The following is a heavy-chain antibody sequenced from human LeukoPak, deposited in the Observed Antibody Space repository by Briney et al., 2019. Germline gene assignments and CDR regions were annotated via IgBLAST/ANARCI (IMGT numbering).Heavy chain of an antibody. D-gene: IGHD5-18*01. CDR2: IYTSGST. CDR1: SDSIYSGIYY. V-gene: IGHV4-61*02. Sequence: SETLSLTCTVSSDSIYSGIYYWSWIRQPAGKGLEWIGRIYTSGSTYYNPSLKSRVTISLDTSKNQFSLTLISVPAADPAVYYCARDVDTFFDYWGQGTLVTVSS. J-gene: IGHJ4*02. CDR3: ARDVDTFFDY.